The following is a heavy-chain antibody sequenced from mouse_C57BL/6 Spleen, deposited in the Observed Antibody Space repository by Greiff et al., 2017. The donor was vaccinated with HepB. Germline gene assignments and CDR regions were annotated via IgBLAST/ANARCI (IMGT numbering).Heavy chain of an antibody. D-gene: IGHD4-1*01. J-gene: IGHJ1*03. CDR1: GFTFSSCA. CDR2: ISDGGSYT. V-gene: IGHV5-4*01. Sequence: EVQGVESGGGLVKPGGSLKLSCAASGFTFSSCAMSWVRQTPEKRLEWVATISDGGSYTYYPDNVKGRFTISRDNAKNNLYLQMSHLKSEDTAMYYCAKLYWYFDVWGTGTTVTVSS. CDR3: AKLYWYFDV.